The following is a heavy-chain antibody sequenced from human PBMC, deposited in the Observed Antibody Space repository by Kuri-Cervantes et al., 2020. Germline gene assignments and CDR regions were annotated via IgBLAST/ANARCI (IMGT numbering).Heavy chain of an antibody. CDR3: AKDPYGDYANSGYFQH. V-gene: IGHV3-13*01. J-gene: IGHJ1*01. CDR1: GFTFSSYD. Sequence: GGSLRLSCAASGFTFSSYDMHWVRQATGKGLEWVSAIGTAGDTYYPGSVKGRFTISRDNAKNSLYLQMNSLRAEDTALYYCAKDPYGDYANSGYFQHWGQGTLVTVSS. D-gene: IGHD4-17*01. CDR2: IGTAGDT.